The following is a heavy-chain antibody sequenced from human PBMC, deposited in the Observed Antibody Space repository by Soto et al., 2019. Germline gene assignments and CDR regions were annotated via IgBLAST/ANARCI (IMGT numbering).Heavy chain of an antibody. Sequence: GASVKVSCKASGYTFTSYGISWVRQAPGQGLEWMGWISAYNGNTNYAQKLQGRVTMTTDTSTSTAYMELRSLRSDDTAVYYCARGLAMTTVKRGYYYYGMDVWGQGTTVTVSS. D-gene: IGHD4-17*01. CDR3: ARGLAMTTVKRGYYYYGMDV. J-gene: IGHJ6*02. V-gene: IGHV1-18*04. CDR1: GYTFTSYG. CDR2: ISAYNGNT.